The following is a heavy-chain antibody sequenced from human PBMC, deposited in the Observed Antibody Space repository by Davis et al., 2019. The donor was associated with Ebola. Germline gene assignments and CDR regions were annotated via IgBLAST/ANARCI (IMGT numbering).Heavy chain of an antibody. J-gene: IGHJ4*02. D-gene: IGHD2-15*01. CDR2: ISGSGGST. Sequence: GESLKISCAASGFTFSSYAMSWVRQAPGKGLEWVSAISGSGGSTYYADSVKGRFTISRDNSKNTLYLQMNSLRAEDTAVYYCARDSGYLGYFDYWGQGTLVTVSS. V-gene: IGHV3-23*01. CDR3: ARDSGYLGYFDY. CDR1: GFTFSSYA.